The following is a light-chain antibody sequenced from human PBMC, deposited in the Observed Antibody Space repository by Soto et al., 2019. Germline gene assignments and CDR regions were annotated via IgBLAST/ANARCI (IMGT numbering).Light chain of an antibody. CDR3: GTWDSSLSAGRV. Sequence: QSVLTQPPSVSAAPGQKVTISCSGSSSNIGNNYVSWYQQLPGTAPKRLIYDNNKRPSGIPDRFSGSKSGTSATLGITGLQTGDEADYYCGTWDSSLSAGRVFGTGTKVIVL. V-gene: IGLV1-51*01. CDR1: SSNIGNNY. CDR2: DNN. J-gene: IGLJ1*01.